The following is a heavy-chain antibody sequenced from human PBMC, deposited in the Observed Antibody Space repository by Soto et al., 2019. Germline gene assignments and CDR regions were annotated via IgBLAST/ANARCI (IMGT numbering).Heavy chain of an antibody. J-gene: IGHJ5*02. V-gene: IGHV3-11*06. CDR3: AKGEGYKWNYEFDP. Sequence: LRLSCAASGFTFSDYYMSWIRQAPGKGLEWVSYISDSSSNTNYGDSVKGRFTISRDNAKNLLYLQMNSLRAEDTAVYYCAKGEGYKWNYEFDPWGQGTLVTVSS. CDR1: GFTFSDYY. CDR2: ISDSSSNT. D-gene: IGHD1-7*01.